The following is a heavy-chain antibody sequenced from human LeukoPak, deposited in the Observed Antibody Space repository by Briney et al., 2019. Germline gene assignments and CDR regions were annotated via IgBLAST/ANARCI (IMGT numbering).Heavy chain of an antibody. CDR2: INPNSGGT. D-gene: IGHD6-13*01. V-gene: IGHV1-2*02. Sequence: ASEKVSCKASGYTFTGYYMHWVRQAPGQGPEWMGWINPNSGGTNYAQKFQGRVTMTRDTSISTAYMELSRLRSDDTAVYYCARARGGSIAAKDYWGQGTLVTVSS. J-gene: IGHJ4*02. CDR3: ARARGGSIAAKDY. CDR1: GYTFTGYY.